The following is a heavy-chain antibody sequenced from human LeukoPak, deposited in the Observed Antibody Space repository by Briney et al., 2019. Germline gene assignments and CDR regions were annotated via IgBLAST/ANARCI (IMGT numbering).Heavy chain of an antibody. J-gene: IGHJ6*03. CDR3: AKDIHDYYYFMDG. V-gene: IGHV3-43*02. CDR1: GFTLYDYA. CDR2: ICEYGGST. Sequence: PGGSLRLPCAPSGFTLYDYAMHGVPRAPGKGLEWVSHICEYGGSTFCTHSVKGSFTISRDSRKISLYLQINSLRPGHTPLYYCAKDIHDYYYFMDGWGKGTTVTV.